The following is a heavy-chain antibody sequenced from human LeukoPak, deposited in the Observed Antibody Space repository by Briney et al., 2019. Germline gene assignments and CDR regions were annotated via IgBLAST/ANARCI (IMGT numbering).Heavy chain of an antibody. CDR3: ARPSSGHTSWFDP. CDR2: INPDSGGT. V-gene: IGHV1-2*02. D-gene: IGHD6-6*01. CDR1: GYTLTRYY. J-gene: IGHJ5*02. Sequence: GASVQVSCMASGYTLTRYYMHWVRQAPGPGLEWMGWINPDSGGTNYAQKFQGRVTMTRDTSISTAYMELSRLRSDDSAVYYCARPSSGHTSWFDPWGQGTLVTVSS.